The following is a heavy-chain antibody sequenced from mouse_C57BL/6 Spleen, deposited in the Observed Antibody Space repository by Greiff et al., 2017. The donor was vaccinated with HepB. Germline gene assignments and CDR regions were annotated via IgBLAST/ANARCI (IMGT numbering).Heavy chain of an antibody. J-gene: IGHJ1*03. V-gene: IGHV5-12*01. Sequence: EVQRVESGGGLVQPGGSLKLSCAASGFTFSDYYMYWVRQTPEKRLEWVAYISNGGGSPYYPDTVKGRFTISRDNAKNTLYLQMSRLKSEDTAMYYCARYYYGSSYWYFDVWGTGTTVTVSS. CDR3: ARYYYGSSYWYFDV. CDR1: GFTFSDYY. D-gene: IGHD1-1*01. CDR2: ISNGGGSP.